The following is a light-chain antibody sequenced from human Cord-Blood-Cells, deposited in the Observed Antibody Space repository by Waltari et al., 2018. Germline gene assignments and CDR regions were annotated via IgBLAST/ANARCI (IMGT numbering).Light chain of an antibody. V-gene: IGKV3-15*01. CDR3: QQYNNWPPLCT. CDR2: GAS. J-gene: IGKJ3*01. CDR1: QSISSN. Sequence: EIVMTKSPATLPVSPGERASLSCRASQSISSNLAWYHPTPGQSPRPLIYGASTRATGIPARFSGSGSVTEFTLTISSLQSEDFAVYYCQQYNNWPPLCTYGPGTKVDIK.